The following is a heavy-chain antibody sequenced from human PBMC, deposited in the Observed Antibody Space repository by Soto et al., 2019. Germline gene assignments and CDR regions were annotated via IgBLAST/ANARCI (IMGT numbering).Heavy chain of an antibody. CDR3: AKNERRRIFDY. J-gene: IGHJ4*02. CDR2: ISGSGGST. Sequence: GSLRLSCAASGFTFSSYAMIWVLQAPWKGLEWVSAISGSGGSTYYADSVKGRFTISRDNSKNTLYLRMNSLRAEDTAVYYCAKNERRRIFDYWGQGTLVTVSS. V-gene: IGHV3-23*01. CDR1: GFTFSSYA.